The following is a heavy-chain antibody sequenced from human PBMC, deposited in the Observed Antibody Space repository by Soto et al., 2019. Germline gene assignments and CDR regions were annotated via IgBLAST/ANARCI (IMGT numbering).Heavy chain of an antibody. V-gene: IGHV1-18*01. CDR1: GYTFTSYV. Sequence: QVQLVQSGAEVKKPGASVKVSCRASGYTFTSYVISWVRQAPAQGLEWMGWISAYNGNTNFAQKLQGRVTMTTDTSTGTAYMELRSLRSDDTAVYYCARVVATVAGPYGMDVWGQGTTVTVSS. CDR3: ARVVATVAGPYGMDV. CDR2: ISAYNGNT. J-gene: IGHJ6*02. D-gene: IGHD6-19*01.